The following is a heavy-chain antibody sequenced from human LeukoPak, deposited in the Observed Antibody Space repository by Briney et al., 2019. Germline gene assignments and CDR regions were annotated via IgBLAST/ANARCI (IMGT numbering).Heavy chain of an antibody. CDR3: ARHFQNTYYYDSSGYSPWDY. J-gene: IGHJ4*02. D-gene: IGHD3-22*01. V-gene: IGHV4-34*01. Sequence: NASETLSLTCAVYGGSFSGYYWSWIRQPPGKGLEWIGEINHSGSTNYNPSLKSRVTISVDTSKNQFSLKLSSVTAADTAVYYCARHFQNTYYYDSSGYSPWDYWGQGTLVTVSS. CDR1: GGSFSGYY. CDR2: INHSGST.